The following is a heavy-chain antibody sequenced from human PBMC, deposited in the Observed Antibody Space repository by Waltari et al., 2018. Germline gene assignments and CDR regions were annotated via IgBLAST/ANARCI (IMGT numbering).Heavy chain of an antibody. V-gene: IGHV4-59*01. Sequence: QVQLQESGPGLVKPSETLSLTCTVSGCSISSYYWSWIRQPPGKGLEWIGYIYYSGSTNYNPSLKSRVTISVDTSKNQFSLKLSSVTAADTAVYYCARVDYRMATVYFDYWGQGTLVTVSS. J-gene: IGHJ4*02. CDR3: ARVDYRMATVYFDY. CDR1: GCSISSYY. CDR2: IYYSGST. D-gene: IGHD4-4*01.